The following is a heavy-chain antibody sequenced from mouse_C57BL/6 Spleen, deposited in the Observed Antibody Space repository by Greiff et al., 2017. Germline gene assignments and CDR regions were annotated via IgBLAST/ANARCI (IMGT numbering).Heavy chain of an antibody. Sequence: EVQLQQSGPELVKPGASVKISCKASGYSFTGYYMNWVKQSPEKSLEWIGEINPSTGGTTYNQTFKAKATLTVDKSSSTAYMQLKSLTSEDSAVYYCARSAIVTEGFAYWGQGTLVTVSA. CDR3: ARSAIVTEGFAY. V-gene: IGHV1-42*01. CDR2: INPSTGGT. D-gene: IGHD2-5*01. CDR1: GYSFTGYY. J-gene: IGHJ3*01.